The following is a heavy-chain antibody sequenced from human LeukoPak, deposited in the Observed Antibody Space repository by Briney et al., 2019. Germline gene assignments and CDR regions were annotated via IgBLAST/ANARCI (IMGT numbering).Heavy chain of an antibody. CDR2: INPNSGGT. D-gene: IGHD6-6*01. V-gene: IGHV1-2*02. CDR3: ARSPEYSSSRWRWFDP. CDR1: GYTFTGYY. J-gene: IGHJ5*02. Sequence: GASVKVSCKASGYTFTGYYIHWVRQAPGQGLEWMGWINPNSGGTNYAQKFQGRVTMTRDTSITTAYMELSRLRSNDTAVYYCARSPEYSSSRWRWFDPWGQGTLVTVSS.